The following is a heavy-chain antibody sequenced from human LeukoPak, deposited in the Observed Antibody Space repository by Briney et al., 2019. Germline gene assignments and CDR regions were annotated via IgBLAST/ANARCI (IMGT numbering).Heavy chain of an antibody. CDR3: AKRRYDTSSLDWFDP. CDR1: GFIFSSYG. CDR2: ISATGANT. V-gene: IGHV3-23*01. D-gene: IGHD6-13*01. Sequence: GGTLRLSCAASGFIFSSYGMSWVRQAPGKGLEWVSTISATGANTYYADSVKGRFTISRDNSKSTLYLQMNSLRVEDAAVYYCAKRRYDTSSLDWFDPWGQGTLVTVSS. J-gene: IGHJ5*02.